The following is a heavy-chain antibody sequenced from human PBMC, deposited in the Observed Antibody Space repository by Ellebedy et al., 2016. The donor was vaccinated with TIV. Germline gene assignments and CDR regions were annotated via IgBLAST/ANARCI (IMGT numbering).Heavy chain of an antibody. V-gene: IGHV4-39*02. Sequence: MPSETLSLTCTVSGDSIFSSTNYWGWVRQSPGKGLEWVGTIFYDGTTYYNPSLKRRLPISVDTSRNHFSLTLNSVTAADTATYYCARHLGVRAFEYWGPGTMVTVAS. CDR1: GDSIFSSTNY. J-gene: IGHJ3*01. CDR3: ARHLGVRAFEY. D-gene: IGHD2/OR15-2a*01. CDR2: IFYDGTT.